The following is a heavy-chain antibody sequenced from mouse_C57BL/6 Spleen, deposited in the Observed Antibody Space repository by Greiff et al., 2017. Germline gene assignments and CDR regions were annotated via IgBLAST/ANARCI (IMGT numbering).Heavy chain of an antibody. V-gene: IGHV1-76*01. CDR2: IYPGSGNT. J-gene: IGHJ4*01. CDR3: ARSPYDYDDGYAMDY. Sequence: VQLKESGAELVRPGASVKLSCKASGYTFTDYYINWVKQRPGQGLEWIARIYPGSGNTYYNEKFKGKATLTAEKSSSTAYMQLSSLTSEDSAVYFCARSPYDYDDGYAMDYWGQGTSVTVSS. D-gene: IGHD2-4*01. CDR1: GYTFTDYY.